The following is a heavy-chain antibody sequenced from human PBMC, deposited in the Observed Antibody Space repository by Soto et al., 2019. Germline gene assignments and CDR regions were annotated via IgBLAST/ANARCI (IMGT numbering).Heavy chain of an antibody. D-gene: IGHD3-22*01. CDR1: GYSFTNYW. J-gene: IGHJ3*01. CDR3: ARRNFDSSGYSRGYDV. Sequence: GESLKISCKGSGYSFTNYWIGWVRQMPGKGLEYMGTIFPGDSDTYYSPSFRGQVTISVDKSVNTAYLQWSSLKASDTAMYYCARRNFDSSGYSRGYDVWGQGTMVTVSS. CDR2: IFPGDSDT. V-gene: IGHV5-51*01.